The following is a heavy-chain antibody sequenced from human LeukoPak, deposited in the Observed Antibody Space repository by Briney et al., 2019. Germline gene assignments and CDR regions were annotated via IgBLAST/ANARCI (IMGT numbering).Heavy chain of an antibody. CDR2: ISGSGGST. CDR1: GFTFSSYA. CDR3: AKGRGSYYDTSGSLFDY. V-gene: IGHV3-23*01. J-gene: IGHJ4*02. D-gene: IGHD3-22*01. Sequence: GGSLRLSCAASGFTFSSYAMSWVRQAPGKGLEWVSGISGSGGSTYCADSVKGRFTISRDNSKNTLYLQMNSLRAEDTAVYYCAKGRGSYYDTSGSLFDYWGQGTLVTVSS.